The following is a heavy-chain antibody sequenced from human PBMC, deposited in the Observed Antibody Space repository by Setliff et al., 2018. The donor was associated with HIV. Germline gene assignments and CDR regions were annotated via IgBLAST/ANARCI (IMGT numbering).Heavy chain of an antibody. D-gene: IGHD5-12*01. J-gene: IGHJ5*02. V-gene: IGHV3-30*18. CDR3: AKDRGQGYSGYYGCDS. Sequence: GGSLRLSCAASGLSISSNYMSWVRQAPGKGLEWVAVIYFDGSDRSYADSVKGRFTISRDNSKNTVYLEMNSLRGDDTAVYFCAKDRGQGYSGYYGCDSWGQGTLVTVSS. CDR1: GLSISSNY. CDR2: IYFDGSDR.